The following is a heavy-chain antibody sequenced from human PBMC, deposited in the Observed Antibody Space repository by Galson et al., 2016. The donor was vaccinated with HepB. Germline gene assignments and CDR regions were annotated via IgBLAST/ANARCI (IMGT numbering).Heavy chain of an antibody. V-gene: IGHV3-21*01. J-gene: IGHJ4*02. CDR3: ARGMGVVLRVIADLFDY. CDR2: ISSNGDFI. CDR1: GLSFSTFS. Sequence: SLRLSCAASGLSFSTFSMNWVRQAPGQGLEWLSSISSNGDFINYADSVKGRFTISRDNADNSLFLHMSSLRAEDTAIYYCARGMGVVLRVIADLFDYWGQGTLVTVSS. D-gene: IGHD3-16*02.